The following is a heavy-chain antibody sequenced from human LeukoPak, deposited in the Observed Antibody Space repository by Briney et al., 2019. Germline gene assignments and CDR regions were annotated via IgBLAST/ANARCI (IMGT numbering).Heavy chain of an antibody. V-gene: IGHV1-46*01. CDR1: GYTFTSYY. Sequence: ASVKVSCKASGYTFTSYYMHWVRQAPGQGLEWMGIINPSGGSTSYAQKFQGRVNMTRDTSTSTVYMELSSLRSEDTAVYYCARGTYDRYFDWLFYFQHWGQGTLVTVSS. D-gene: IGHD3-9*01. CDR2: INPSGGST. CDR3: ARGTYDRYFDWLFYFQH. J-gene: IGHJ1*01.